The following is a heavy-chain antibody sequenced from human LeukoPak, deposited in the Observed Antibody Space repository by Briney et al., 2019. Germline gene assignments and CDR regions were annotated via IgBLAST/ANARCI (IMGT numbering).Heavy chain of an antibody. CDR2: INHSGST. Sequence: SETLSLTCAVYGGSFSGYYWSWIRQPPGKGLEWIGEINHSGSTNYNPSLKSRVTISVDTSKNQFSLKLSSVTAADTAVYYCARDGGYSYGLPFDYWGQGTLVTVSS. D-gene: IGHD5-18*01. V-gene: IGHV4-34*01. CDR3: ARDGGYSYGLPFDY. J-gene: IGHJ4*02. CDR1: GGSFSGYY.